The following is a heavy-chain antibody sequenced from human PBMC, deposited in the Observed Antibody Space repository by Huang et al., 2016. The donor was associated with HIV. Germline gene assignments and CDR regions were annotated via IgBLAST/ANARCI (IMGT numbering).Heavy chain of an antibody. D-gene: IGHD2-15*01. CDR2: ISYDGRSQ. CDR3: AKESRWFSDFDH. Sequence: QVHLVESGGGVVQPGGSLRLSCAASGFKLSGFGMHWVRQAPGEGLEWVAVISYDGRSQFYTDSVKCRFTISRDNSDNTLSLQMKGLRPDDTAVYYCAKESRWFSDFDHWGQGVLVSVSS. CDR1: GFKLSGFG. V-gene: IGHV3-30*18. J-gene: IGHJ4*02.